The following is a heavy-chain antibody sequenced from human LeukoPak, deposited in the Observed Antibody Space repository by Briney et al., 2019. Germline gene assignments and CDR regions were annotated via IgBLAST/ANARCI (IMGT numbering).Heavy chain of an antibody. CDR3: ARGSEIAATRPVFFHH. D-gene: IGHD2-15*01. CDR1: GFTFSSYE. J-gene: IGHJ1*01. V-gene: IGHV3-48*03. Sequence: GGSLRLSCAASGFTFSSYEMIWVRQAPGKGLEWVSYVSSSGSPIYYADSVKGRFTISRDNAKNSLYLQMNSLRAEDTAVYYCARGSEIAATRPVFFHHWGQGTLVTASS. CDR2: VSSSGSPI.